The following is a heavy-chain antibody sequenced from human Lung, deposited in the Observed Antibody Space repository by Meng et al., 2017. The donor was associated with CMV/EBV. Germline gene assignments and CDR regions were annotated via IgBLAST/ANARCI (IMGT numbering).Heavy chain of an antibody. V-gene: IGHV1-2*02. Sequence: ASXXVSCKASGYTFTDYYIHWVRQAPGQGLEWMGWINPNSGGTNYAQKFQGRVTMTTDTSIRTIYMELNRLTSDDTAKFYCARDVGTGAAGYWGQGNLVTVSS. CDR1: GYTFTDYY. CDR2: INPNSGGT. D-gene: IGHD1-1*01. CDR3: ARDVGTGAAGY. J-gene: IGHJ4*02.